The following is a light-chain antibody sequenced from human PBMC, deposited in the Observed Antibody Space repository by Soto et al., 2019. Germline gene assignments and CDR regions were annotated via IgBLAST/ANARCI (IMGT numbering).Light chain of an antibody. CDR1: QSISTY. V-gene: IGKV1-39*01. Sequence: DLPMTQSPSSLSASIGDRITITCRASQSISTYLNWYQQKPGKAPSLLIYGASTLQSGVPSRFSGSGSATDFTLTISSLQPEDFATYYCQQTFITPPLTFGGGTKVEIK. CDR3: QQTFITPPLT. J-gene: IGKJ4*01. CDR2: GAS.